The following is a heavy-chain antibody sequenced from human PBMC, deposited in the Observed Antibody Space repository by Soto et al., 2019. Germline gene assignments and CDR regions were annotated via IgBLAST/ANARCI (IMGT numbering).Heavy chain of an antibody. CDR1: GGSISSSAYY. J-gene: IGHJ5*02. Sequence: QLQVQESGPRLVKPSETLSLTCTVSGGSISSSAYYWAWIRQPPGKGLEWIGNIYYSGSTYYNPSLKRRVTIYVDTSKSQFSLKLSSVTAADTAVYYCTRHLYSSSQNWFDPWGQGTLVTVSS. V-gene: IGHV4-39*01. CDR3: TRHLYSSSQNWFDP. CDR2: IYYSGST. D-gene: IGHD6-13*01.